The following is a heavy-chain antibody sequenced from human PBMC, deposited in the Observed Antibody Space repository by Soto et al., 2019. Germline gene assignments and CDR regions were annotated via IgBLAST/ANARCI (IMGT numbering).Heavy chain of an antibody. D-gene: IGHD6-13*01. J-gene: IGHJ5*02. CDR3: ANRLSLESSSWFHNWFDP. Sequence: QVQLQQWGAGLLKPSETLSLTCAVYGGSFSGYYWSWIRQPPGKGLEWIGEINHSGSTNYNPSLKSRVTISVDTSKNPLSLKLTSVTVADTAVYYCANRLSLESSSWFHNWFDPWGQGTLVTVSS. CDR1: GGSFSGYY. V-gene: IGHV4-34*01. CDR2: INHSGST.